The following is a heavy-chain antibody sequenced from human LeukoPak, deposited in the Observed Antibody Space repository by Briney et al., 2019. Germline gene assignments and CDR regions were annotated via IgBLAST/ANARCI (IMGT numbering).Heavy chain of an antibody. CDR2: ISGSGGST. V-gene: IGHV3-23*01. Sequence: PGGSLRLSCAASGLTVSSNYMSWVRQAPGKGLEWVSAISGSGGSTYYADSVKGRFTISRDNSKNTLYLQMNSLRAEDTAVYYCAKDPPATTVNPNYFDYWGQGTLVTVSS. J-gene: IGHJ4*02. CDR1: GLTVSSNY. CDR3: AKDPPATTVNPNYFDY. D-gene: IGHD4-17*01.